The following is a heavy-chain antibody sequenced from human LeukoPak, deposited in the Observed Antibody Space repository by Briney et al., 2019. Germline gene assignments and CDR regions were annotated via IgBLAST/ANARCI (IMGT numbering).Heavy chain of an antibody. J-gene: IGHJ3*01. CDR3: ARGIAAAGTSAFDV. Sequence: PGGSLRLSCIASGFTDISSYMTWVRQAPGKGLDWVSIIYSGDGTFYADSVKGRFTISRDNSKNTLYLQMNSLRAEDTAVYYCARGIAAAGTSAFDVWGQGTMVTVSP. D-gene: IGHD6-13*01. CDR2: IYSGDGT. CDR1: GFTDISSY. V-gene: IGHV3-66*01.